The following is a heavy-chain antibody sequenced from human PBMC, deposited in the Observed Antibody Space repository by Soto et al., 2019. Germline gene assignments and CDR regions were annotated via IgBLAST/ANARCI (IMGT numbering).Heavy chain of an antibody. J-gene: IGHJ4*02. CDR1: GGTFNTHA. CDR2: IFPIFGTT. Sequence: ASVKVSCKASGGTFNTHAFNWVRQVPGQGLEWVGGIFPIFGTTNHAQKFQGRVAITADESTSTVYMELSSLTSEDTAVYYCARDLEFRDGNISHLDYWGQGTLVTVS. D-gene: IGHD3-10*01. V-gene: IGHV1-69*13. CDR3: ARDLEFRDGNISHLDY.